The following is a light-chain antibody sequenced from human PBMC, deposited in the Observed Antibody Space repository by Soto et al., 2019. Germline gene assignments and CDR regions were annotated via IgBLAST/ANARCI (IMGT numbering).Light chain of an antibody. J-gene: IGKJ5*01. V-gene: IGKV3-11*01. CDR1: HTVRNF. Sequence: EVVLTQSPATLSLSPGGSATLSFRSSHTVRNFLLWFQQKPGQAPRLLIHDASNRAAGVPARFSGSGSGTDFTLTISSLEPEDFAVYYCQQRYNWPPITFGQGTRLGI. CDR3: QQRYNWPPIT. CDR2: DAS.